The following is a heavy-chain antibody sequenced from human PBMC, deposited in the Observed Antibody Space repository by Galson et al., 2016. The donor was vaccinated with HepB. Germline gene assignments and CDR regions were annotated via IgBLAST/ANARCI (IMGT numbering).Heavy chain of an antibody. D-gene: IGHD3-3*01. J-gene: IGHJ5*02. CDR1: GFSFSSYS. V-gene: IGHV3-21*01. CDR3: ARETKDFWP. Sequence: SLRLSCAASGFSFSSYSMNWVRQAPGKGLEWVSTISRTSSYKHYADSVKGRFTISRDNAKNSLFLQMNSLTVEDTAVYYCARETKDFWPWGQGSLVTVSS. CDR2: ISRTSSYK.